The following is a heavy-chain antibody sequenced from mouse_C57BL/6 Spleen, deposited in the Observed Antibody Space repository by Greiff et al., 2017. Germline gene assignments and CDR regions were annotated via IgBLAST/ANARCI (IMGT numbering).Heavy chain of an antibody. CDR2: IHPNSGST. D-gene: IGHD2-4*01. Sequence: VKLQQSGAELVKPGASVKLSCKASGYTFTSYWMHWVKQRPGQGLEWIGMIHPNSGSTNYNEKFKSKATLTVDKSSSTAYMQLSSLTSEDSAVYYCAREGDDSFDYWGQGTTRTVSS. CDR3: AREGDDSFDY. V-gene: IGHV1-64*01. CDR1: GYTFTSYW. J-gene: IGHJ2*01.